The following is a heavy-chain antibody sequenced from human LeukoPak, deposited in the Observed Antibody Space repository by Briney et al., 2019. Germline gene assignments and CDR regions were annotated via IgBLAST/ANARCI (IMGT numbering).Heavy chain of an antibody. V-gene: IGHV3-30*02. CDR2: IRYDGSNK. J-gene: IGHJ4*02. CDR1: GFTFSSYG. Sequence: GGSLRLSCAASGFTFSSYGMHLVRQAPGKGLEWVAFIRYDGSNKYYADSVKGRFTISRDNSKNMLYLQMSSLRVEDTAVYYCAKDTSVVAATPDYWGQGTLVTVSS. CDR3: AKDTSVVAATPDY. D-gene: IGHD2-15*01.